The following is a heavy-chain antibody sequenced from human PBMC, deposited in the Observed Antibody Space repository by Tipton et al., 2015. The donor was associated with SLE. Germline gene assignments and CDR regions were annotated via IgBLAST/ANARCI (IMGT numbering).Heavy chain of an antibody. J-gene: IGHJ3*02. CDR1: GGSITSINYY. CDR2: ISYSGTT. CDR3: ARRGGIGAFDI. Sequence: TLSLTCTVSGGSITSINYYWGWIRQPPGKGLEWIGDISYSGTTYYNPSLKSRITIPADTSKNQFSLKLSSVTAADTAVYYCARRGGIGAFDIWGQGTMVTVSS. V-gene: IGHV4-39*01. D-gene: IGHD6-13*01.